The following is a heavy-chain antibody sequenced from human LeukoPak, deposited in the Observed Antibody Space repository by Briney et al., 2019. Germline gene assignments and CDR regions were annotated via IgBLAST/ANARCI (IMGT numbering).Heavy chain of an antibody. CDR3: ARALRGYSGYYSFYYYYYMDV. CDR1: GGTFSSYA. Sequence: ASVKVSCKASGGTFSSYAISWVRQAPGQGLEWMGGIIPIFGTANYAQKFQGRVTITADESTSTAYMELSSLRSEDTAVYYCARALRGYSGYYSFYYYYYMDVWGKGTTVTVSS. D-gene: IGHD5-12*01. V-gene: IGHV1-69*13. CDR2: IIPIFGTA. J-gene: IGHJ6*03.